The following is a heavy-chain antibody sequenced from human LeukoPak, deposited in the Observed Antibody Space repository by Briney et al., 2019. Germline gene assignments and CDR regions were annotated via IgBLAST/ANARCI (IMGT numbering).Heavy chain of an antibody. Sequence: SETLSLTCTVSGGSISGYYWSWIRQPPGKGLEWIGYIHYSGSINYNPSLKSRVTMSVDTSKNQFSLKLSSVTAADTAVYYCARHTATTRHGMDVWGQGTTVTVSS. CDR3: ARHTATTRHGMDV. CDR2: IHYSGSI. D-gene: IGHD1-7*01. CDR1: GGSISGYY. J-gene: IGHJ6*02. V-gene: IGHV4-59*08.